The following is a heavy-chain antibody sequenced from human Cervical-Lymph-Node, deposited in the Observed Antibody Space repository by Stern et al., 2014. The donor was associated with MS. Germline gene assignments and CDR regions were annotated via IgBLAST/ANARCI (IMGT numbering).Heavy chain of an antibody. CDR1: GYTFTSYA. V-gene: IGHV1-3*01. Sequence: QLVQSGAEVKKPGASVKVSCKASGYTFTSYAMHWVRQAPGQRLEWMGWINAGNGNTKYSQKFQGRVTITRDTSASTAYMTLSSLRSEDTAVYYCARCVVPAAINPGNWFDPWGQGTLVTVSS. J-gene: IGHJ5*02. D-gene: IGHD2-2*02. CDR3: ARCVVPAAINPGNWFDP. CDR2: INAGNGNT.